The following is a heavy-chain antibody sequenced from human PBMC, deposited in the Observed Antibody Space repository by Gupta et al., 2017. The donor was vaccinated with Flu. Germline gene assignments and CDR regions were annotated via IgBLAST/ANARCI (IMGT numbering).Heavy chain of an antibody. D-gene: IGHD6-6*01. Sequence: QVQLVQSGAEVKKPGASVKVSCKASGYTFTSYGISWVRQAPGQGLEWMGWISAYNGNTNYAQKRQGRVTMTTDTSTSTAYMELRSLRSDDTAVYYCARIEQLVHNFYYGMDVWGQGTTVTVSS. CDR1: GYTFTSYG. CDR3: ARIEQLVHNFYYGMDV. CDR2: ISAYNGNT. V-gene: IGHV1-18*01. J-gene: IGHJ6*02.